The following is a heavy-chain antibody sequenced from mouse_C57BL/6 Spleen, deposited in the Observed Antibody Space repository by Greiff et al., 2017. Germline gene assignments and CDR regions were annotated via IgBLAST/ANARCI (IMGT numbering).Heavy chain of an antibody. D-gene: IGHD2-1*01. Sequence: VQLQQPGAELVKPGASVKMSCKASGYTFTSYWITWVKQRPGQGLEWIGDIYPGSGSTNYNEKFKSKATLTVDTSSSTAYMQLSSLTSEDSAVYYCARIPIYYGNHYWYFDVGGTGTTVTVSS. V-gene: IGHV1-55*01. CDR2: IYPGSGST. CDR1: GYTFTSYW. CDR3: ARIPIYYGNHYWYFDV. J-gene: IGHJ1*03.